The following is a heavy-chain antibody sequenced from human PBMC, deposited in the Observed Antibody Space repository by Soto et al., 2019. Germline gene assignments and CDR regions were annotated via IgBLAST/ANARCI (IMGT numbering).Heavy chain of an antibody. CDR1: GFTVNTNY. Sequence: EVQLVESGGGLIQPGESLRLSCAASGFTVNTNYMSWVRQAPGKGLEWVSVIYTGGSAYYADSVKGRFTISRDNSKNTLYLQMNSLRAEDTAVYYCARLPHDYGGEEGYWGQGTLVTVSS. J-gene: IGHJ4*02. CDR3: ARLPHDYGGEEGY. CDR2: IYTGGSA. V-gene: IGHV3-53*01. D-gene: IGHD4-17*01.